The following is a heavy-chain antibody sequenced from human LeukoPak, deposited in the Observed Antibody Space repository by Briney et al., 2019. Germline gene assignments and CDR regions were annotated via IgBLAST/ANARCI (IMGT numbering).Heavy chain of an antibody. D-gene: IGHD3-10*01. Sequence: QTGGSLRLSCVASGFNFRAYGMHWVRQAPGQGLEYMSAISADGGTTFHAESVKGRFTISRDNSKNTLYLQMGSLRIDDSALYYCARGRGGPPFDFWGHGTLITVSS. J-gene: IGHJ4*01. CDR2: ISADGGTT. CDR1: GFNFRAYG. V-gene: IGHV3-64*02. CDR3: ARGRGGPPFDF.